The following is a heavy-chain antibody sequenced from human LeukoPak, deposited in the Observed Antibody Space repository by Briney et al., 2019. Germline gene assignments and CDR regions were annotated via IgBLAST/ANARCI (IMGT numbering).Heavy chain of an antibody. V-gene: IGHV1-69*04. J-gene: IGHJ6*03. CDR2: IIPILGIA. D-gene: IGHD2-2*01. CDR1: GGTFISYA. Sequence: SVTVSCKASGGTFISYAIRWVRQAPGQGLEWMGRIIPILGIANYAQKFQGRVTITADKSKSTAYMELSSLRSEDTAVYYCATSPTIVVVPAANNYYYYMDVWGKGTTVTVSS. CDR3: ATSPTIVVVPAANNYYYYMDV.